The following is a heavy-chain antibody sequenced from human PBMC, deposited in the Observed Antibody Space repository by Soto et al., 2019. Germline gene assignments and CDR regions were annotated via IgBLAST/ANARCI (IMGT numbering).Heavy chain of an antibody. J-gene: IGHJ3*02. CDR2: ISYDGSNK. CDR1: GFTFSSYG. V-gene: IGHV3-30*18. D-gene: IGHD2-2*01. Sequence: QVQLVESGGGLVQPGRSLRLSCAASGFTFSSYGMHWVRQAPGKGLEWVAVISYDGSNKYYADSVKGRFTISRDNSKNTLYLQMNSLRAEDTAVYYCAKLGYCSSTSCYSGWGAFDIWGQGTMVTVSS. CDR3: AKLGYCSSTSCYSGWGAFDI.